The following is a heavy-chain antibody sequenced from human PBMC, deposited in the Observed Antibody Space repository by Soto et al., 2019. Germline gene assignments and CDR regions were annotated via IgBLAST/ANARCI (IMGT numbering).Heavy chain of an antibody. CDR3: ARGVLY. Sequence: QVQLQESGPGLVKPSQTLSLTCTVSGGSISSGGYFWSWIRQPPGKGLEWIGNIFYSGTTYYNPSLKSRVTIAVDTSKYQFSLKLSSVTAADPAVYFCARGVLYWGQGTLVTVSS. D-gene: IGHD1-1*01. CDR1: GGSISSGGYF. CDR2: IFYSGTT. J-gene: IGHJ4*02. V-gene: IGHV4-31*03.